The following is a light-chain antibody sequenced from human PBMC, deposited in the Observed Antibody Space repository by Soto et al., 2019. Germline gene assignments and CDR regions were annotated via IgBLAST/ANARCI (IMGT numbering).Light chain of an antibody. Sequence: DIQMTQSPSALSVSVGDRVTITCRASQSITSWLAWYQQKPRRAPKLLIYDASTLESGVPSRFSGSGSETEFTLTISSLQTDDFATYYCQQYISYPWTFGQGTKVDIK. CDR1: QSITSW. CDR3: QQYISYPWT. CDR2: DAS. J-gene: IGKJ1*01. V-gene: IGKV1-5*01.